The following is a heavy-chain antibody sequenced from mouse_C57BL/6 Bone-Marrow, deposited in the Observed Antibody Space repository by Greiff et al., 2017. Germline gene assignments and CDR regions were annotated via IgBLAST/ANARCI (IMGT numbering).Heavy chain of an antibody. CDR3: ARWGYYGSAHWYFDV. Sequence: HLVESGPELVKPGASVKISCKASGYSFTDYNMNWVKQSNGKSLEWIGVINPNYGTTSYNQKFKGKATLTVDQSSSTAYMQLNSLTSEDSAVYYCARWGYYGSAHWYFDVWGTGTTVTVSS. CDR2: INPNYGTT. J-gene: IGHJ1*03. D-gene: IGHD1-1*01. CDR1: GYSFTDYN. V-gene: IGHV1-39*01.